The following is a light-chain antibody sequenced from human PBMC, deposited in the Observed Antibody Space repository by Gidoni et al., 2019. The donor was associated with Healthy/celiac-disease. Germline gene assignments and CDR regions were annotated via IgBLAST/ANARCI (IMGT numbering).Light chain of an antibody. CDR2: DAS. Sequence: EIVLTQSAATLSLSPGERATLSCRASPSVSSYLAWYQQKPGQAPRPLIYDASNRATGIPSRFSGSGSGTDFTLTISSLEPEDFAVYYCQQRSNWPPLTFGGGTKVEIK. J-gene: IGKJ4*01. CDR3: QQRSNWPPLT. V-gene: IGKV3-11*01. CDR1: PSVSSY.